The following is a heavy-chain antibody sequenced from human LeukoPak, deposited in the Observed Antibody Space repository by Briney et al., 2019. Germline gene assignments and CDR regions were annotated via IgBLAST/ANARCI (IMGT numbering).Heavy chain of an antibody. V-gene: IGHV4-34*01. J-gene: IGHJ4*02. CDR2: INHSGST. Sequence: PSETLSLTCAVYGGSFSGYYWSWIRQPPGKGLEWIGEINHSGSTNYNPSLKSRVTISVDTSKNQSSLKLSSVTAADTAVYYCARGSVSNYGGYVLDYFDYWGQGTLVTVSS. CDR3: ARGSVSNYGGYVLDYFDY. CDR1: GGSFSGYY. D-gene: IGHD4-17*01.